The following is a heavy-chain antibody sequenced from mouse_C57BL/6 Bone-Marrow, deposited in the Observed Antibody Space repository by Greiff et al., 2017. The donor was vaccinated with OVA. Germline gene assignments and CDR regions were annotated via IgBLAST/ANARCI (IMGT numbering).Heavy chain of an antibody. D-gene: IGHD1-1*01. Sequence: VQLQQSDAELVKPGASVKISCKVSGYTFTDHTIHWMKQRPEQGLEWIGYIYPGDGSTKYNEKFKGKATLTADKSSSTAYMQLNSLTSEDSAVYFCARWGYYYGSSYHPSWYFDVWGTGTTVTVSS. V-gene: IGHV1-78*01. CDR3: ARWGYYYGSSYHPSWYFDV. J-gene: IGHJ1*03. CDR1: GYTFTDHT. CDR2: IYPGDGST.